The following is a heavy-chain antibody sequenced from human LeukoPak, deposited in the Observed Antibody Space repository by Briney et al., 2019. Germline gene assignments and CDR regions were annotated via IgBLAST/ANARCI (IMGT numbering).Heavy chain of an antibody. Sequence: SETLSLICTVSGGSVSSGRYYWSWIRQPPGKGLEWIGYISYSGSTNYSHSLKSRVTISVDTSKNQFSLKLSSVTAADTAVYYCARAVSSVVVIPFWGQGTLVTVSS. J-gene: IGHJ4*02. CDR2: ISYSGST. CDR1: GGSVSSGRYY. CDR3: ARAVSSVVVIPF. D-gene: IGHD3-22*01. V-gene: IGHV4-61*01.